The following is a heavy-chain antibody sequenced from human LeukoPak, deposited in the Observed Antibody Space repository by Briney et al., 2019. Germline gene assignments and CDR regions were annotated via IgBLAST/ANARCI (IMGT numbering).Heavy chain of an antibody. CDR2: ISYDGSNK. CDR1: GFTFSSYA. Sequence: GGSLRLSCAASGFTFSSYAMHWVRQAPGKGLEWVAVISYDGSNKYYADPVKGRFTISRDNSKNTLYLQMSSLRAEDTAVYYCARVGRMVYAISPHLYLDAFDIWGQGTMVTVSS. CDR3: ARVGRMVYAISPHLYLDAFDI. V-gene: IGHV3-30*04. D-gene: IGHD2-8*01. J-gene: IGHJ3*02.